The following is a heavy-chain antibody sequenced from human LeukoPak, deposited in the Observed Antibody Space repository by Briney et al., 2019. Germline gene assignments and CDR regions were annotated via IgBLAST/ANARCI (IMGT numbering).Heavy chain of an antibody. Sequence: SVKVSCKASRGTFSSYAISWVRQAPGQGLEWMGGIIPIFGTANYAQKFQGRVTITTDESTSTAYMELSSLRSEDTAVYYCARETPGGITGTTLGYWGQGTLVTVSS. D-gene: IGHD1-20*01. V-gene: IGHV1-69*05. CDR2: IIPIFGTA. J-gene: IGHJ4*02. CDR3: ARETPGGITGTTLGY. CDR1: RGTFSSYA.